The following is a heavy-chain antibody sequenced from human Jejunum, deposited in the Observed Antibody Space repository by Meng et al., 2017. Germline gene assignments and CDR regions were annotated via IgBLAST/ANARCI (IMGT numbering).Heavy chain of an antibody. CDR1: GYTFTDYY. CDR3: AREDYCDGSGYSSYYFDY. J-gene: IGHJ4*02. D-gene: IGHD3-22*01. CDR2: IHPNSGGT. V-gene: IGHV1-2*06. Sequence: SVNVSCKASGYTFTDYYMHWVRQAPGQGLEWMGRIHPNSGGTNYAQMFQGRVTLTRDTSINTAYMDLSRLRSDDMAVDYCAREDYCDGSGYSSYYFDYWGQGTLVNVSS.